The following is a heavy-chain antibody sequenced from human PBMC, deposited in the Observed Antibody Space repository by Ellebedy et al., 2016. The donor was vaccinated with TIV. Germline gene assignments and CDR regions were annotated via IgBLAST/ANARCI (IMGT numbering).Heavy chain of an antibody. Sequence: GESLKISCAASGFNFRSYWMTWVRQAPGKGLEWVAKIRQEGDEIYYVESVKGRFTISRDNAKTSLFLQMNSLRVEATAVYYCARRASYGDYAVQVNPWFDPWGQGTLVTVSS. CDR2: IRQEGDEI. J-gene: IGHJ5*02. D-gene: IGHD4-17*01. CDR1: GFNFRSYW. V-gene: IGHV3-7*01. CDR3: ARRASYGDYAVQVNPWFDP.